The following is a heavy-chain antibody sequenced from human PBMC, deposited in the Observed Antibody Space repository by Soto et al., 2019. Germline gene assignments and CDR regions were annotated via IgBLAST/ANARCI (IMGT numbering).Heavy chain of an antibody. CDR3: ARDRSYSNSGFDY. CDR1: GFTFSSYG. CDR2: IWYDGSNK. D-gene: IGHD4-4*01. Sequence: GGSLRLSCAASGFTFSSYGMHWVRQAPGKGLEWVAVIWYDGSNKYYADSVKGRFTISRDNSKNTLYLQMNSLRAEDTAVYYCARDRSYSNSGFDYWGQGTLVTVSS. V-gene: IGHV3-33*01. J-gene: IGHJ4*02.